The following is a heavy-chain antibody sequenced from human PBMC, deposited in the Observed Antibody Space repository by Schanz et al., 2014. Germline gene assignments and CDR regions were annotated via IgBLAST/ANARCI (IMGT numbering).Heavy chain of an antibody. CDR2: ISAYSGKT. CDR3: ARGWGYDALTGYVF. Sequence: QVQLVQSGGEVKTPGASVKVSCKASGYTFTRSGISWVRQAPGQGPEWMAWISAYSGKTNYAQKFQDRVTMTTDTSTSTAYMELRSLRSDDTAVYYCARGWGYDALTGYVFWGQGTLVTVSS. V-gene: IGHV1-18*01. D-gene: IGHD3-9*01. CDR1: GYTFTRSG. J-gene: IGHJ4*02.